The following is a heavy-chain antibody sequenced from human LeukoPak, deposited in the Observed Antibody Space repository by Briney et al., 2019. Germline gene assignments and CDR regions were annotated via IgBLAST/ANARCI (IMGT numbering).Heavy chain of an antibody. V-gene: IGHV3-74*01. J-gene: IGHJ4*02. CDR2: INSDGSST. CDR1: GFTFDDYG. D-gene: IGHD5-24*01. Sequence: GGSLRLSCAASGFTFDDYGMSWVRQAAGKGLEWVSRINSDGSSTSYADSVKGRFTISRDNAKNALYLQMNSLRAEDTAVYYCAREEMATTSFDYWGQGTLVTVSS. CDR3: AREEMATTSFDY.